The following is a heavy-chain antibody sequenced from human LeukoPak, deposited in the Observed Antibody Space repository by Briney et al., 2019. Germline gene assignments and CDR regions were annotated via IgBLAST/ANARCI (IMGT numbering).Heavy chain of an antibody. CDR1: GGSISSYY. CDR3: ARLYSGYFFDY. Sequence: PSETLSLTCTVSGGSISSYYWSWIRQPAGKGLEWIGRIYTSGSTNYNPSLKSRGAMSVDTSKNQFSLNLTSVTAADTAVYYCARLYSGYFFDYWGQGTLGTVSS. D-gene: IGHD5-12*01. V-gene: IGHV4-4*07. CDR2: IYTSGST. J-gene: IGHJ4*02.